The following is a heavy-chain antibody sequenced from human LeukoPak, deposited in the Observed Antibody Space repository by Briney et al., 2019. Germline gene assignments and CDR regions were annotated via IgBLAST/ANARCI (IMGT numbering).Heavy chain of an antibody. CDR2: ISGSGGTT. V-gene: IGHV3-23*01. CDR1: GFTFSDYA. Sequence: PGGSLRLSCAASGFTFSDYAMTWVRQAPGEGLEWVSAISGSGGTTYYLDSVKGRFTISRDNSKNTLYLQMSSLRAEDTAVYFCATRSGNFFDSWGQGTLVTVSS. CDR3: ATRSGNFFDS. D-gene: IGHD1-26*01. J-gene: IGHJ4*02.